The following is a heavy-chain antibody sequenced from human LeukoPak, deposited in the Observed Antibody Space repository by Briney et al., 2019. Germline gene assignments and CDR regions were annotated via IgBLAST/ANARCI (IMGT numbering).Heavy chain of an antibody. V-gene: IGHV3-48*03. CDR3: KTDGYGDSAVEY. D-gene: IGHD4-17*01. J-gene: IGHJ4*02. Sequence: PGGSLRLSCAASGFTFSGSAMHWVRQAPGKGLEWVSYISSVGFTTYYADSVKGRFTISRDNAKNSLYLQMNSLRAEDMAVYCGKTDGYGDSAVEYWGQGTLVTVSS. CDR1: GFTFSGSA. CDR2: ISSVGFTT.